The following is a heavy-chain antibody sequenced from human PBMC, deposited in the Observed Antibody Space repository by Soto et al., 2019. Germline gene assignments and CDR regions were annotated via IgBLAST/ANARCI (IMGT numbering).Heavy chain of an antibody. CDR3: ARGKWIRLRRGAGPENYFDY. CDR2: INHSGST. Sequence: SETLSLTCAVYGGSFSGYYWSWIRQPPGKGLEWIGEINHSGSTNYNPSLKSRVTISVDTSKNQFSLKLSSVTAADTAVYYCARGKWIRLRRGAGPENYFDYWGQGTLVTVSS. CDR1: GGSFSGYY. J-gene: IGHJ4*02. D-gene: IGHD5-12*01. V-gene: IGHV4-34*01.